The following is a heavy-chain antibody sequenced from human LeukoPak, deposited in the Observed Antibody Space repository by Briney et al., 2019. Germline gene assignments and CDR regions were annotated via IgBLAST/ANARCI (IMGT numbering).Heavy chain of an antibody. CDR3: AKESPDIVVVPAGRPFDY. CDR1: GFTFSSYW. CDR2: ISGSGGST. D-gene: IGHD2-2*01. V-gene: IGHV3-23*01. J-gene: IGHJ4*02. Sequence: GGSLRLSCAASGFTFSSYWMYWVRQAPGKGLEWVSAISGSGGSTYYADSVKGRFTISRDNSKNTLYLQMNSLRAEDTAVYYCAKESPDIVVVPAGRPFDYWGQGTLVTVSS.